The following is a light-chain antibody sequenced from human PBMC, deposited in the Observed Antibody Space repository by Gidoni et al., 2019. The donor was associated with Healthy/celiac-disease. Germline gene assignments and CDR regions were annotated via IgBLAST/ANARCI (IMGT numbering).Light chain of an antibody. CDR3: QQYGSPLT. CDR1: QSVSRSY. V-gene: IGKV3-20*01. J-gene: IGKJ4*01. CDR2: GAS. Sequence: EIVLTQSPGTLSMSPGERATLYCRASQSVSRSYLAWYQQKTGQAPRLLIYGASSRATGIPDRFSGSGSGTDFTLTISRLEPEDFAVYYCQQYGSPLTFGGGTKVEIK.